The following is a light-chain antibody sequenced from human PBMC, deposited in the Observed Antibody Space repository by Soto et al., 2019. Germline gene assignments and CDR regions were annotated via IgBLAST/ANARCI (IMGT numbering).Light chain of an antibody. V-gene: IGKV3-11*01. J-gene: IGKJ1*01. Sequence: EIVLTQSPATLSLSPVERATLSRRASQSVSPYLAWYQQKPGQDPRLLIYDASKRATGIPARFSGSGSGTDFTLTITSLEPEDFGVYYCQQRSNWPPTWTFGQGTKVDIK. CDR1: QSVSPY. CDR3: QQRSNWPPTWT. CDR2: DAS.